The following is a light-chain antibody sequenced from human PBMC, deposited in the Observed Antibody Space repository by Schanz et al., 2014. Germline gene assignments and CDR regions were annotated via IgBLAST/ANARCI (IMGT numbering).Light chain of an antibody. CDR1: KSNIGARYD. V-gene: IGLV1-40*01. Sequence: QSALTQPPSVSGAPGQRVTISCTGSKSNIGARYDVHWYQHLPGAAPRLLIFGNNKRPSGVPDRFSGSKSGTSASLAITGLPAEDEGYYYCQSYDKSLGASVVFGGGTKLTVL. CDR3: QSYDKSLGASVV. CDR2: GNN. J-gene: IGLJ2*01.